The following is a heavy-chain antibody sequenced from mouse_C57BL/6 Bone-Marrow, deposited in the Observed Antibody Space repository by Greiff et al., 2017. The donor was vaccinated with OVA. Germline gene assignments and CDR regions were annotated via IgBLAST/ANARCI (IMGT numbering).Heavy chain of an antibody. CDR3: ARERDWGLFDY. V-gene: IGHV5-4*01. CDR1: GFTFSSYA. D-gene: IGHD4-1*01. J-gene: IGHJ2*01. CDR2: ISDGGSYT. Sequence: DVHLVESGGGLVKPGGSLKLSCAASGFTFSSYAMSWVRQTPEKRLEWVATISDGGSYTYYPDNVKGRFTISRDNAKNNLYLQMSHLKSEDTAMYYCARERDWGLFDYWGQGTTLTVSS.